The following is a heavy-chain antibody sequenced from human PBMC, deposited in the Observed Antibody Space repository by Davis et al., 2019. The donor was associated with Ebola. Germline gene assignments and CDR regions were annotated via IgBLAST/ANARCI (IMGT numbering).Heavy chain of an antibody. CDR2: INPSGGST. CDR3: ARDPRGGHYYDSSGLDY. V-gene: IGHV1-46*01. Sequence: GESLKISCAASGYTFTSYYMHWVRQAPGQGLEWMGIINPSGGSTSYAQKFQGRVTMTRDTSTSTVYMELSSLRSEDTAVYYCARDPRGGHYYDSSGLDYWGQGTLVTVSS. CDR1: GYTFTSYY. J-gene: IGHJ4*02. D-gene: IGHD3-22*01.